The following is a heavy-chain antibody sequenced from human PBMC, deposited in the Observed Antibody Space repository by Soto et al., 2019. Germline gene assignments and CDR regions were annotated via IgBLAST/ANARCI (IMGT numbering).Heavy chain of an antibody. CDR3: ASRYGWALDI. CDR2: IYYSGST. Sequence: QVQLQESGPGLVKPSETLSLTCTVSVGSISSYYWSWIRQPPGKGLEWIGYIYYSGSTNYNPSLKSRVTISVDTSKNQFSLKLSSVTAADTAVYYCASRYGWALDIWGQGTMVTVSS. V-gene: IGHV4-59*08. D-gene: IGHD3-16*01. CDR1: VGSISSYY. J-gene: IGHJ3*02.